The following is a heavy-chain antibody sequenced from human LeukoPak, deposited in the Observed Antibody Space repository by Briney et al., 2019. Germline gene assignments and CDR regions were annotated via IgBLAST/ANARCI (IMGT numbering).Heavy chain of an antibody. CDR2: MKEDGSEI. CDR3: ARENWGRFDY. CDR1: GFSFSSWS. J-gene: IGHJ4*02. V-gene: IGHV3-7*01. Sequence: GGSLRLSCAASGFSFSSWSISWVRQAPRKRLEWVANMKEDGSEIYYVDSVQGRFTISRDNAKSSVYLQMNSLRGEDTAVYYCARENWGRFDYWGQGTLVTVSS. D-gene: IGHD7-27*01.